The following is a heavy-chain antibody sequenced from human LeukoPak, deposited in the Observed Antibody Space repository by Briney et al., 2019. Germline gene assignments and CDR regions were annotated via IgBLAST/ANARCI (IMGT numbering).Heavy chain of an antibody. CDR2: INWNGGST. Sequence: WIRQPPGKGLEWVSGINWNGGSTGYADSVKGRFTISRDNAKNSLYLQMNSLRAEDTALYYCAGDLNSGAFDIWGQGTMVTVSS. J-gene: IGHJ3*02. CDR3: AGDLNSGAFDI. V-gene: IGHV3-20*03.